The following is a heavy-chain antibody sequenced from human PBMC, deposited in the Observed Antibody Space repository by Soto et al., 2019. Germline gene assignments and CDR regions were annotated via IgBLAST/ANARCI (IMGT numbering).Heavy chain of an antibody. J-gene: IGHJ6*02. CDR2: IIPIFGTA. CDR3: ASHSSLSGSCISTSCYGYYYGMDV. D-gene: IGHD2-2*01. Sequence: QVQLVQSGAEVKKPGSSVKVSCKASGGTFSSYAISWVRQSPGQGLEWMGGIIPIFGTADYAQKFQGRVTITANEPTSTAYMELSSLRYEDTAVYYCASHSSLSGSCISTSCYGYYYGMDVWGQGTTVTVSS. CDR1: GGTFSSYA. V-gene: IGHV1-69*12.